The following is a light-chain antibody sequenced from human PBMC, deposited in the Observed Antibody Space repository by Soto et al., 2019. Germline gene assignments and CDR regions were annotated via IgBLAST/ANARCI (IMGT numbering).Light chain of an antibody. J-gene: IGKJ1*01. CDR3: HQFDSSLT. Sequence: EILLTQSPATLSLSPGEGATLSCRASQSVSSSFLAWYQQQPGQAPGLLIYATSRRAPGIPDRFSGSGSGTDFTLTISRLEPEDFAVYYCHQFDSSLTFGQGTKVEIK. V-gene: IGKV3-20*01. CDR2: ATS. CDR1: QSVSSSF.